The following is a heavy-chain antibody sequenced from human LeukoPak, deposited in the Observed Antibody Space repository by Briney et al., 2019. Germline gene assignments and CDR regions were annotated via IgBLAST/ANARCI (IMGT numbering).Heavy chain of an antibody. CDR2: IRYDGSNK. CDR3: ANPFGVMVRGVNFDY. J-gene: IGHJ4*02. Sequence: PGGSLRLSCAASGFTFSSYGMHWVRQAPGKGLEWGAFIRYDGSNKYYADSVKGRFTISRDNSKNTLYLQMNSLRAEDTAVYYCANPFGVMVRGVNFDYWGQGTLVTVSS. CDR1: GFTFSSYG. V-gene: IGHV3-30*02. D-gene: IGHD3-10*01.